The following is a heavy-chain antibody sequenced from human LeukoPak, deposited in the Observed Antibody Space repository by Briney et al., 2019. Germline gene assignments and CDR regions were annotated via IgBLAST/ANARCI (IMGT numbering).Heavy chain of an antibody. V-gene: IGHV3-30*14. Sequence: GGSLRLSCAASGFTFSNYALHWVRQAPGKGLEWVALISYDGSNKYFADSVKGRFTISRDNSKNTLYLQMNSLRAEDTAVYYCARDSAAYDAFDIWGQGTMVTVSS. J-gene: IGHJ3*02. CDR3: ARDSAAYDAFDI. CDR1: GFTFSNYA. D-gene: IGHD1-26*01. CDR2: ISYDGSNK.